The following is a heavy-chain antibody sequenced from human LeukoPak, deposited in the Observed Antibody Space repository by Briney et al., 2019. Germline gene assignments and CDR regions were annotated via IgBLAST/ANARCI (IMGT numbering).Heavy chain of an antibody. D-gene: IGHD3-22*01. CDR1: GGSISSYY. V-gene: IGHV4-59*08. Sequence: SETLSLTCTVSGGSISSYYWSWIRQPPGKGLEWIGYIYYSGSTNYNPSLKSRVTISVDTSKNQFSLKLSSVTAADTAVYYCARLSFANPFGSYYYDSSGLDYWGQGTPVTVSS. J-gene: IGHJ4*02. CDR2: IYYSGST. CDR3: ARLSFANPFGSYYYDSSGLDY.